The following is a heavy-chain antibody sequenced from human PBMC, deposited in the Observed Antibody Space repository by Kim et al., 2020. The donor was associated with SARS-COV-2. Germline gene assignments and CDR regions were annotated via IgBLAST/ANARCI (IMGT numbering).Heavy chain of an antibody. V-gene: IGHV4-39*01. J-gene: IGHJ5*02. D-gene: IGHD3-10*01. Sequence: SETLSLTCTVSGGSISSSSYYWGWIRQPPGKGLEWIGSIYYSGSTYYNPSLKSRVTISVDTSKNQFSLKLSSVTAADTAVYYCARGGELWFGQPSGWFDPWGQGTLVTVSS. CDR3: ARGGELWFGQPSGWFDP. CDR2: IYYSGST. CDR1: GGSISSSSYY.